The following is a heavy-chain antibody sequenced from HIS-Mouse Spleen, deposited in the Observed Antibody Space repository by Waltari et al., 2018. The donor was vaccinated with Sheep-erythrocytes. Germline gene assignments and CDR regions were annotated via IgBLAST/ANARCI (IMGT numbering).Heavy chain of an antibody. Sequence: QVQLVESGGGVVQPGRSLRLPCAASGFPFSNYGMHWVRQAPGKGLEWVAFISYNGINKNYADSVKGRFTISRDNSKNTLYLQMNSLRAEDTAVYYCAKDQSSWYLDYWGQGTLVTVSS. CDR3: AKDQSSWYLDY. CDR2: ISYNGINK. J-gene: IGHJ4*02. CDR1: GFPFSNYG. V-gene: IGHV3-30*18. D-gene: IGHD2-15*01.